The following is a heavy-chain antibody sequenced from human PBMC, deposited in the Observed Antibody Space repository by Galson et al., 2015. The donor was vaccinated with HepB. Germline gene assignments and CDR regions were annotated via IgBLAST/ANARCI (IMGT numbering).Heavy chain of an antibody. V-gene: IGHV3-48*01. D-gene: IGHD5-12*01. Sequence: SLRLSCAASGFTFSSYSMNWVRQAPGKGLEWVSYISSSSSTIYYADSVKGRFTISRDNAKNSLYLQMNSLRAEDTAVYYCARERAYSGYDSSHWFDPWGQGTLVTVSS. CDR1: GFTFSSYS. CDR2: ISSSSSTI. CDR3: ARERAYSGYDSSHWFDP. J-gene: IGHJ5*02.